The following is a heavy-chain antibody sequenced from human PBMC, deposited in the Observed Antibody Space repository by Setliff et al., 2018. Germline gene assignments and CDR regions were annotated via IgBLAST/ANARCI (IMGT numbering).Heavy chain of an antibody. CDR1: GFTFNTYL. CDR2: IRDTGTTV. CDR3: VRDDVRGHYMDV. D-gene: IGHD3-10*02. J-gene: IGHJ6*03. Sequence: GGSLRLSCEASGFTFNTYLMNWVRQAPGKGLEWVSHIRDTGTTVHYADSVKGRFTISRDNAKNSLYLQMNSLRAEDTAVYYCVRDDVRGHYMDVWGKGTTVTVSS. V-gene: IGHV3-48*01.